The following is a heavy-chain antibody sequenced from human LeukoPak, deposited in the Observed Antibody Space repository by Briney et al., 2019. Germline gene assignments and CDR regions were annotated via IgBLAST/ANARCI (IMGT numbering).Heavy chain of an antibody. V-gene: IGHV3-30*01. J-gene: IGHJ3*02. CDR1: GFTFSSYA. D-gene: IGHD3-22*01. Sequence: PGRSLRLSCAASGFTFSSYAMHWVRQAPGKGLEWVAVISYDGSNKYYADSVKGRFTISRDNSKNTLYLQMNSLRAEDAAVYYCARDYTYYYDSSGYGHAFDIWGQGTMVTVSS. CDR3: ARDYTYYYDSSGYGHAFDI. CDR2: ISYDGSNK.